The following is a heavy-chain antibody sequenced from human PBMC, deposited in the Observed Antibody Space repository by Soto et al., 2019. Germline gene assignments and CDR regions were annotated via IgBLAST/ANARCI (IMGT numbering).Heavy chain of an antibody. D-gene: IGHD6-13*01. J-gene: IGHJ4*02. V-gene: IGHV4-39*01. CDR2: IYYSGST. Sequence: QLQLQESGPGLVKPSETLSLTCTVSGGSISSSSYYWGWIRQPPGKGMEWIGGIYYSGSTYYNPSLQSLVTTSVDTSKNQFSLKLSSVTAADTAVYYCARYLRRQGYSSSGTPDYWGQGTLVTVSS. CDR1: GGSISSSSYY. CDR3: ARYLRRQGYSSSGTPDY.